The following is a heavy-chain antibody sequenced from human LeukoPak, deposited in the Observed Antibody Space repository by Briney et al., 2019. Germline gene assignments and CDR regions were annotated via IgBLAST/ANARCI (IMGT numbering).Heavy chain of an antibody. D-gene: IGHD3-10*01. J-gene: IGHJ5*02. V-gene: IGHV4-59*08. CDR1: GGSISSYY. Sequence: SETLSLTCTVSGGSISSYYWSWIRQPPGKGLEWIGYIYYSGSTNYNPSLKSRVTISVDTSKNQFSLKLSSVTAADTAVYYCARHVTPWFPNNNWFDPWGQGTLVTVSS. CDR2: IYYSGST. CDR3: ARHVTPWFPNNNWFDP.